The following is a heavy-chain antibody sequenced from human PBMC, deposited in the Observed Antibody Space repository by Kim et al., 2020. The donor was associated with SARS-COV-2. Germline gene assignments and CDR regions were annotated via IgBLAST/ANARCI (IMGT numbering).Heavy chain of an antibody. V-gene: IGHV3-15*01. Sequence: GGSLRLSCAASGLPFSNAWMSWFRQAPGKGLEWVGRIKSKADGETREYPAATQGRFTVSRDDSKNTLYLQMNSLQVEDTAVYYCTTVAGRESYAFNIWGQGTLVTVSS. CDR3: TTVAGRESYAFNI. J-gene: IGHJ3*02. CDR1: GLPFSNAW. CDR2: IKSKADGETR.